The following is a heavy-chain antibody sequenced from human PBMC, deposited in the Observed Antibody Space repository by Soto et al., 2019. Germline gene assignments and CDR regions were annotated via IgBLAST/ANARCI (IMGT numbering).Heavy chain of an antibody. Sequence: SETLSLTCTVSGGSISSYYWSWIRQPPGKGLEWIGYIYYSGSTNYNPSLKSRVTISVDTSKNQFSLKLSSVTAADTAVYYCARDPVTIFGDDYYYYGMDVWGQGTTVTVSS. CDR2: IYYSGST. CDR3: ARDPVTIFGDDYYYYGMDV. CDR1: GGSISSYY. J-gene: IGHJ6*02. D-gene: IGHD3-3*01. V-gene: IGHV4-59*01.